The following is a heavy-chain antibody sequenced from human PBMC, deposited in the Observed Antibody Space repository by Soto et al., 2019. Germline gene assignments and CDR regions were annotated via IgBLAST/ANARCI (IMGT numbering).Heavy chain of an antibody. V-gene: IGHV4-34*01. CDR3: ARNPPRAGAITSQWHRNYNTRYQLPPGGAFDI. CDR2: INHSGSS. J-gene: IGHJ3*02. D-gene: IGHD2-2*01. Sequence: QVQLQQWGAGLVKPSATLSLTCAVYGGSFSGNYWSWIRQPPGKGLEWIGEINHSGSSNFNPSLKSRVTISVDTSKYQFSLRLSSVTAADTAVYYCARNPPRAGAITSQWHRNYNTRYQLPPGGAFDIWGQGTMVTVSS. CDR1: GGSFSGNY.